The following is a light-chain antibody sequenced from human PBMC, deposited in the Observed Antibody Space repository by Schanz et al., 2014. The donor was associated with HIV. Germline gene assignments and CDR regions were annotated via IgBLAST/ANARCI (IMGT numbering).Light chain of an antibody. CDR1: SSDIGAFNF. CDR2: DVG. J-gene: IGLJ3*02. Sequence: QSALTQPASVSGSPGQSITISCTGTSSDIGAFNFVSWYQHHPGKAPKVIIYDVGKRPSGVPDRFSGSKSGNTASLTISGLQSEDEADYYCAAWDDGLKGWVFGGGTKLTVL. CDR3: AAWDDGLKGWV. V-gene: IGLV2-11*01.